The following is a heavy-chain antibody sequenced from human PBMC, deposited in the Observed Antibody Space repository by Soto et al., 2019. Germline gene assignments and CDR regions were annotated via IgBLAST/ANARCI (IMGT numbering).Heavy chain of an antibody. J-gene: IGHJ6*02. D-gene: IGHD2-2*02. CDR3: ARDRCSSTSCYIPSYYGMDV. Sequence: GGSLRLSCAASGFTFSSYSMNWVRQAPGRGLEWVSYISSSGSTIYYADSVKGRFTISRDNAKNSLYLQMNSLRAEDTAVYYCARDRCSSTSCYIPSYYGMDVWGQGTTVTVSS. CDR2: ISSSGSTI. CDR1: GFTFSSYS. V-gene: IGHV3-48*04.